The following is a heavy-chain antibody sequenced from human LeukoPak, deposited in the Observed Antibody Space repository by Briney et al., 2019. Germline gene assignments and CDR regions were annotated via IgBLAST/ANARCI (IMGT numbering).Heavy chain of an antibody. Sequence: GASVKVSCKASGYTFTGYYMHWVRQAPGQGLEWMGWINPNSGGTNYAQKFQGRVTMTRDTSISTAYMELSRLRSDDTAVYYCARVGDYYDSSGAFDYWGQGTLVTVSS. V-gene: IGHV1-2*02. CDR3: ARVGDYYDSSGAFDY. J-gene: IGHJ4*02. D-gene: IGHD3-22*01. CDR2: INPNSGGT. CDR1: GYTFTGYY.